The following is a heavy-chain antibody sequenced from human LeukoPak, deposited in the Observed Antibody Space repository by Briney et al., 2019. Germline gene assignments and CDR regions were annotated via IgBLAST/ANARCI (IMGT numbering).Heavy chain of an antibody. CDR1: GGSISSYY. Sequence: SETLSLTCTVSGGSISSYYWSWIRQPPGKGLEWIGYIYYSGSTNYNPSLKSRVTISVDTSKNQFSLKLSSVTAADTAVYYCARHVPSDGRFGAFDIWGQGTMVTVSS. V-gene: IGHV4-59*08. D-gene: IGHD3-10*01. CDR3: ARHVPSDGRFGAFDI. J-gene: IGHJ3*02. CDR2: IYYSGST.